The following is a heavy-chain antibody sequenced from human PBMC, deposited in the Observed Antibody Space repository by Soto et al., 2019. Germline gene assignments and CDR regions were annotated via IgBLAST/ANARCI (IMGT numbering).Heavy chain of an antibody. J-gene: IGHJ4*02. Sequence: QVQLQESGPGLVKPSQTLSLTCTVSGGSISRGGYYWSWIRQHPGKGLEWIGYIYYSGSTYYNPSLKSRVTIAVDTSKTQFSLKLRSVTAADTAVDYCARVPGTMAKIDYWGPGTLVTVS. CDR2: IYYSGST. CDR1: GGSISRGGYY. CDR3: ARVPGTMAKIDY. D-gene: IGHD3-10*01. V-gene: IGHV4-31*03.